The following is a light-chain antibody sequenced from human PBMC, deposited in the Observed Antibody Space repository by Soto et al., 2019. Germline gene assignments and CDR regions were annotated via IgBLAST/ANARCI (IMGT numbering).Light chain of an antibody. CDR1: QSVSSN. CDR3: QQYNNWPPMYT. J-gene: IGKJ2*01. Sequence: EIVMTQSPATLSVSPGERATLSCRASQSVSSNLAWYPQKPGQAPRLLIYGASTRATCIPARFSGSGSGTEFTLTISSLQSEDFAVYYCQQYNNWPPMYTFGQGTKLEIK. V-gene: IGKV3-15*01. CDR2: GAS.